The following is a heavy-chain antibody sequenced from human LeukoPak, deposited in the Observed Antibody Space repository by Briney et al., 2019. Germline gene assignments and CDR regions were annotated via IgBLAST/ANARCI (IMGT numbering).Heavy chain of an antibody. CDR3: AGDIVTDYYDSSGYRAFDI. V-gene: IGHV1-18*01. J-gene: IGHJ3*02. D-gene: IGHD3-22*01. CDR1: GYTFTSYG. Sequence: ASVKVSCKASGYTFTSYGISWVRQAPGQGLEWMGWISAYNGNTNYAQKLQGRVTMTTDTSTSTAYMELRSLRSDDTAVYYCAGDIVTDYYDSSGYRAFDIWGQGTMVTVSS. CDR2: ISAYNGNT.